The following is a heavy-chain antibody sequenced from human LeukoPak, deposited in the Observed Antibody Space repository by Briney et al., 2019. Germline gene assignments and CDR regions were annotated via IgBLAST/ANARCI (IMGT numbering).Heavy chain of an antibody. D-gene: IGHD6-19*01. Sequence: GGSLRLSCAASGFTFSSYWMHWVRQAPGKGLVWFSRINSDGSSTSYADSVKGRFTISRDYAKNTLYLQMNSLRAEDTAVYYCARDREQWLEGWFDPWGQGTLVTVSS. J-gene: IGHJ5*02. V-gene: IGHV3-74*01. CDR3: ARDREQWLEGWFDP. CDR1: GFTFSSYW. CDR2: INSDGSST.